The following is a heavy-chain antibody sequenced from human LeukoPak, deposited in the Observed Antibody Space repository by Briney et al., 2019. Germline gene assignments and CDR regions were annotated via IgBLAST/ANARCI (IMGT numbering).Heavy chain of an antibody. J-gene: IGHJ4*02. CDR2: INAGNGNT. CDR1: GYTFTSYA. Sequence: ASVKVSCKASGYTFTSYAMHWVRQAPGQRLEWMGWINAGNGNTKYSQKFQGRVTITRDTSASTAYMELSSLRSEDTAVYYCARDRAIGYCSGGSCPYYFDYWSQGTLVTVSS. D-gene: IGHD2-15*01. CDR3: ARDRAIGYCSGGSCPYYFDY. V-gene: IGHV1-3*01.